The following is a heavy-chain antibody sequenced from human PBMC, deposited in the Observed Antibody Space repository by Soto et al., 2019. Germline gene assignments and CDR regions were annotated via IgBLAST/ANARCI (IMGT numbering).Heavy chain of an antibody. D-gene: IGHD2-2*01. V-gene: IGHV3-48*01. CDR1: EFTFSSYS. Sequence: QPGGSLSLSCAAFEFTFSSYSMNWVRQAPGKGPEWVSYISSSSSTIYYADSVKGRFTISRDNAKNSLYPQMNSLRAEDTAVYYCARTYCSSTSCYRGLDYWGQGTLVTVSS. CDR3: ARTYCSSTSCYRGLDY. CDR2: ISSSSSTI. J-gene: IGHJ4*02.